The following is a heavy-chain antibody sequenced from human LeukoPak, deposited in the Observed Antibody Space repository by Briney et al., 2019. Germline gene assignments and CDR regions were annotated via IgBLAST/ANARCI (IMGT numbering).Heavy chain of an antibody. CDR3: ARRTAARGWFDP. D-gene: IGHD3-10*01. Sequence: PSETLSLTCAVYGGSLSGYYCTWIRQPPGKGLEWIGDINYSGSTNYNPSLNSRVTLSVDTSKLQLSLKLSSVTAADTAVYYCARRTAARGWFDPWGQGTLVTVSS. V-gene: IGHV4-34*01. CDR2: INYSGST. J-gene: IGHJ5*02. CDR1: GGSLSGYY.